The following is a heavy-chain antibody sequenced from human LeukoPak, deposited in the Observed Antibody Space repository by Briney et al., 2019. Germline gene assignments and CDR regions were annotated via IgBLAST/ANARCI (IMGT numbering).Heavy chain of an antibody. V-gene: IGHV3-30-3*01. J-gene: IGHJ4*02. CDR3: ARDRDTAMGL. CDR1: GFTFSNYA. D-gene: IGHD5-18*01. Sequence: GGSLRLSCAASGFTFSNYAMHWVRQAPGKGLEWVAIISYDGNDKYYTDSVKGRFTISRDRSKNTLYLQMNSLRAEDTAVYYCARDRDTAMGLWGQGTLVTVSS. CDR2: ISYDGNDK.